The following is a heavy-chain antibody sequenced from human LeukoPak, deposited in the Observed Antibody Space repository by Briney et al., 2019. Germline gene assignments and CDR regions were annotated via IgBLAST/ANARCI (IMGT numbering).Heavy chain of an antibody. J-gene: IGHJ6*03. CDR3: AKADSSGYPRYMDV. CDR1: GFTFSSYA. Sequence: GGSLRLSCAASGFTFSSYAMSWVRQAPGKGLEWVSAISGSGGSTYYADSVKGRFTIPRDNSKNTLYLQMNSLRAEDTAVYYCAKADSSGYPRYMDVWGKGTTVTVSS. D-gene: IGHD3-22*01. CDR2: ISGSGGST. V-gene: IGHV3-23*01.